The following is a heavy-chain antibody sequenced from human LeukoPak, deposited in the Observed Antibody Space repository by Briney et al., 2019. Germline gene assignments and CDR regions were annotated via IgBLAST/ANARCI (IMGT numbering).Heavy chain of an antibody. CDR3: AKGIAALDY. CDR1: GFTFSRYS. CDR2: ISGSGGST. Sequence: PGESLRLSCAASGFTFSRYSMTWVRQAPGKGLEWVSAISGSGGSTYYADSVKGRFTISRDNSKNTLYLQMNSLRAEDTAVYYCAKGIAALDYWGQGTLVTVSS. D-gene: IGHD6-13*01. J-gene: IGHJ4*02. V-gene: IGHV3-23*01.